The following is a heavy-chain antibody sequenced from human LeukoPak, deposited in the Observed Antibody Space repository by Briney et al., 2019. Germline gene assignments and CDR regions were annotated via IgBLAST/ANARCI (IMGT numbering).Heavy chain of an antibody. CDR2: ISSSSRYI. CDR3: ARDREEDYYMDV. V-gene: IGHV3-21*01. Sequence: GGSLRLSCAASGFTVSSNYMSWVRQAPGKGLEWVSSISSSSRYIYYADSVKGRFTISRDNAKNSLYLQMNSLRAEDTAVYYCARDREEDYYMDVWGKGTTVTVSS. J-gene: IGHJ6*03. CDR1: GFTVSSNY.